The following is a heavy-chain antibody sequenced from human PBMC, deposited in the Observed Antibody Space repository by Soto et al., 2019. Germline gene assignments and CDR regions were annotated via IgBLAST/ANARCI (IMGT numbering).Heavy chain of an antibody. V-gene: IGHV3-11*01. D-gene: IGHD2-8*01. CDR1: GFTFSDYY. J-gene: IGHJ4*02. Sequence: GGSLRLPCAASGFTFSDYYMSWIRQAPGKGLEWVSYISSSGSTIYYADSVKGRFTISRDNAKNSLYLQMNSLRAEDTAVYYCARDSGTYCTNGVCYNFDYWGQGTLVTVSS. CDR3: ARDSGTYCTNGVCYNFDY. CDR2: ISSSGSTI.